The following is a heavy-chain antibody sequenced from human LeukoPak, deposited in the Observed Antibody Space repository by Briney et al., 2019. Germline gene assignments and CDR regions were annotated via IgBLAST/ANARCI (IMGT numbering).Heavy chain of an antibody. Sequence: VASVKVSCKLSGNTLRELPIQWVRQAGGKGLEWMAGFDPENAEIVYAQKFQGRVTMTEDTSTKTAYMELTRLTSDDTALYYCATRGSDFWSGFDYWGQGTQVTVSS. CDR3: ATRGSDFWSGFDY. J-gene: IGHJ4*02. CDR2: FDPENAEI. CDR1: GNTLRELP. V-gene: IGHV1-24*01. D-gene: IGHD3-3*01.